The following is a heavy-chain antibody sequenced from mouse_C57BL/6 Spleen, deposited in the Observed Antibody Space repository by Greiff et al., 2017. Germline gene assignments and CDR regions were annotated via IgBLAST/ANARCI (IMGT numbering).Heavy chain of an antibody. V-gene: IGHV1-53*01. CDR1: GYTFTSYW. D-gene: IGHD2-1*01. Sequence: QVQLKQPGTELVKPGASVKLSCKASGYTFTSYWMHWVKQRPGQGLEWIGNINPSNGGTNYNEKFKSKATLTVDKSSSTAYMQLSSLTSEDSAVYYCARGDGNYDYWYFDVWGTGTTVTVSS. CDR2: INPSNGGT. J-gene: IGHJ1*03. CDR3: ARGDGNYDYWYFDV.